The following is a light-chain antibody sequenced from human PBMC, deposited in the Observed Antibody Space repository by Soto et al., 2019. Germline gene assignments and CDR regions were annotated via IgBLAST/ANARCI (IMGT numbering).Light chain of an antibody. J-gene: IGKJ2*01. CDR3: QQSDSNQYT. Sequence: DIQMTQAPSSLSASVGDRVTISCRASQSITTYLNWYQQKPGKAPKLLIYAASSLQSGVPSRFRGSASGTDFTLTISSLQPEDFETYYCQQSDSNQYTFGQGTKVEIX. CDR2: AAS. V-gene: IGKV1-39*01. CDR1: QSITTY.